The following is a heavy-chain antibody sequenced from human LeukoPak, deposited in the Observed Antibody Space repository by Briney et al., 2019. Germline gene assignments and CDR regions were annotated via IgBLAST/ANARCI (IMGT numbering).Heavy chain of an antibody. Sequence: SVKVSCKASGGTFSSYAISWVRQAPGQGLEWMGGIIPIFGTANYAQKFQGRVTITTDESTSTAYMELSSLRSEDTAVYYCAREAVHDFWSGYYNYYYYYMDVWGKGTTVTVSS. J-gene: IGHJ6*03. V-gene: IGHV1-69*05. CDR2: IIPIFGTA. CDR3: AREAVHDFWSGYYNYYYYYMDV. CDR1: GGTFSSYA. D-gene: IGHD3-3*01.